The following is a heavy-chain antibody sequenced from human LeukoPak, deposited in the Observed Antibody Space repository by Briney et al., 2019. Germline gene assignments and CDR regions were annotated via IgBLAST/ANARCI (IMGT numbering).Heavy chain of an antibody. V-gene: IGHV3-30-3*01. CDR2: ISYNGVNK. J-gene: IGHJ4*02. Sequence: GGSLRLSCAASGFTFSRYAMHWVRQAPGKGLEWVAFISYNGVNKNYADSVKGRFTISRDNSKKKLYLQMNSLRAEDTAVYYCAKDLTSYSSSVVDYWGQGTLVTVSS. CDR1: GFTFSRYA. D-gene: IGHD6-6*01. CDR3: AKDLTSYSSSVVDY.